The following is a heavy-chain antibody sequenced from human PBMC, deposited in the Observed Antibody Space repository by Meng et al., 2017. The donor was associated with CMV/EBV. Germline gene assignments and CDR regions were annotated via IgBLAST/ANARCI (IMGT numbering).Heavy chain of an antibody. J-gene: IGHJ1*01. D-gene: IGHD2-21*01. Sequence: GESLKISCAASGFTFSSYAMSWVRQAPGKGLEWVSAISGSGGSTYHADSVKGRFTISRDNSKNTLYLQMNSLRAEDTAVYYCAKDHIRTPAEYFQHWGQGTLVTVSS. V-gene: IGHV3-23*01. CDR3: AKDHIRTPAEYFQH. CDR1: GFTFSSYA. CDR2: ISGSGGST.